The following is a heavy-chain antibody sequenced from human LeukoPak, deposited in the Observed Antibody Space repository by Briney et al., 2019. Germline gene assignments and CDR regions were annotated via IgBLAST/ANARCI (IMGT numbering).Heavy chain of an antibody. CDR3: ARDMGRRYCSSTSCYTGFDY. D-gene: IGHD2-2*02. Sequence: PGGSLRLSCAASGSTFSSYAMHWVRQAPGKGLEWVAVISYDGSNKYYADSVKGRFTISRDNSKNTLYLQMNSLRAEDTAVYYCARDMGRRYCSSTSCYTGFDYWGQGTLVTVSS. J-gene: IGHJ4*02. CDR2: ISYDGSNK. V-gene: IGHV3-30*01. CDR1: GSTFSSYA.